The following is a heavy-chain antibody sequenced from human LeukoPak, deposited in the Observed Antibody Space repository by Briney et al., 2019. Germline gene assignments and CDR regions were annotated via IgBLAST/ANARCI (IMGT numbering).Heavy chain of an antibody. Sequence: GGSLRLSCAASGFTFSSYSMNWVRQAPGKGLEWVSAISGSGGSTYYAGSVKGRFTISRDKSKNTLYLQMNSLRAEDTAVYYCAKGLAVAGHFDYWGQGTLVTVSS. CDR2: ISGSGGST. J-gene: IGHJ4*02. CDR1: GFTFSSYS. V-gene: IGHV3-23*01. CDR3: AKGLAVAGHFDY. D-gene: IGHD6-19*01.